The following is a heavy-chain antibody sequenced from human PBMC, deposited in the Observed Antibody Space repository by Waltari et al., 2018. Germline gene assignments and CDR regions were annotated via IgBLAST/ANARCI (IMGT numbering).Heavy chain of an antibody. CDR1: GFTFSSYS. CDR3: ARDFPPTPSYYYYMDV. Sequence: VQLVESGGGVVQPGGSLRLSCAASGFTFSSYSMNWVRQAPGKGLEWVSSISSSSSYIYYADSVKGRFTISRDNAKNSLYLQMNSLRAEDTAVYYCARDFPPTPSYYYYMDVWGKGTTVTVSS. J-gene: IGHJ6*03. V-gene: IGHV3-21*01. CDR2: ISSSSSYI.